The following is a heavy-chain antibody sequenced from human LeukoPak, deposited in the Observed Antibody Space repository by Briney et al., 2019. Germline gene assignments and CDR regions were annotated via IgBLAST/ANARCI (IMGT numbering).Heavy chain of an antibody. CDR1: GGSISSYH. CDR3: ASLWEDYGDYVRAFDI. CDR2: INSNGDT. J-gene: IGHJ3*02. Sequence: SETLSLTCTVSGGSISSYHWIWIRQPAGKGLEWIGRINSNGDTVYNPSLKSRATMSLDMTNNQFSLKLSSVTAADTAVYYCASLWEDYGDYVRAFDIWGQGTMVTVSS. V-gene: IGHV4-4*07. D-gene: IGHD4-17*01.